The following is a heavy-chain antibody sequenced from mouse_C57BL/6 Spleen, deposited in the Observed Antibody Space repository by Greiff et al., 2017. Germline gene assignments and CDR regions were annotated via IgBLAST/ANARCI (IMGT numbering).Heavy chain of an antibody. CDR1: GYTFTGYW. V-gene: IGHV1-9*01. J-gene: IGHJ3*01. Sequence: VQLQQSGAALMKPGASVKLSCKATGYTFTGYWIAWVKQRPGHGLEWIGEIFPGSGSHNYNEKFKGKATFTADTSSNTAYMQLSSLTTEDSASNYCARQLRGIAYWGQGTLVTVSA. CDR3: ARQLRGIAY. D-gene: IGHD4-1*02. CDR2: IFPGSGSH.